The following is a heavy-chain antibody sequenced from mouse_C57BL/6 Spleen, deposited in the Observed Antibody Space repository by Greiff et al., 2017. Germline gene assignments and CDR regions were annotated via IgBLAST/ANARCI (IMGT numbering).Heavy chain of an antibody. J-gene: IGHJ1*03. Sequence: EVMLVESGGGLVKPGGSLKLSCAASGFTFSDYGMHWVRQAPEKGLEWVAYISSGSSTIYYADTVKGRFTISRDNAKNTLFLQMTSLRSEDTAMYYCAREGSSYGDWYFDVWGTGTTVTVSS. CDR1: GFTFSDYG. V-gene: IGHV5-17*01. D-gene: IGHD1-1*01. CDR3: AREGSSYGDWYFDV. CDR2: ISSGSSTI.